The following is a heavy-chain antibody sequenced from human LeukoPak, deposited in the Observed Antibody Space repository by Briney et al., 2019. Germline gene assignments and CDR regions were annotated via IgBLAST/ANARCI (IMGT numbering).Heavy chain of an antibody. J-gene: IGHJ4*02. CDR2: IIPIFGTA. Sequence: SVKVSCKASGGTFSSYAISWVRQAPGQGLEWMGGIIPIFGTANYAQKFQGRVTITADESTSTAYMELSRLRSDDTAVYYCARTYGSGSPFDYWGQGTLVTVSS. V-gene: IGHV1-69*13. D-gene: IGHD3-10*01. CDR1: GGTFSSYA. CDR3: ARTYGSGSPFDY.